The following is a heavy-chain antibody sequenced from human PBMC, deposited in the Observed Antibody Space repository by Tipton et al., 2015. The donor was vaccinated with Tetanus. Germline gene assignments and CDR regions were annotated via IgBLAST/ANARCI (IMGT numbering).Heavy chain of an antibody. CDR1: GGLITTGGYS. J-gene: IGHJ4*02. CDR3: VRGRGLGEYSFGFEY. V-gene: IGHV4-30-2*01. Sequence: TLSLTCTVSGGLITTGGYSWGWIRQPPGQGLEWLGYIYQTDSTYYNPSVRSRLTLSLQRSKNQVSLKLSSVTAADTAVYYCVRGRGLGEYSFGFEYWGQGAPVTVTS. D-gene: IGHD5-12*01. CDR2: IYQTDST.